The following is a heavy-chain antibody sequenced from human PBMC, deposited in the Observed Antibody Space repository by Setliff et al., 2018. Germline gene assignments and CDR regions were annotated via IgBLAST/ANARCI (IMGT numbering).Heavy chain of an antibody. CDR2: TYYSGST. Sequence: SETLSLTCTVSGGSISSSSYYWGWIRQPPGKGLEWIGSTYYSGSTYYNPSLKSRVTISVDTSKNQFSLKLSSVTAADTAVYYCARLGSARYDSSGYYPDNWFDPWGQGTLVTVSS. CDR3: ARLGSARYDSSGYYPDNWFDP. D-gene: IGHD3-22*01. CDR1: GGSISSSSYY. J-gene: IGHJ5*02. V-gene: IGHV4-39*01.